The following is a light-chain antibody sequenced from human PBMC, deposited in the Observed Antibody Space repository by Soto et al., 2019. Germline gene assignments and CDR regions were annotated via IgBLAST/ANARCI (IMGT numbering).Light chain of an antibody. CDR2: AAS. J-gene: IGKJ1*01. CDR1: QSVSSSY. V-gene: IGKV3-15*01. Sequence: EFVFTQAPVTLPLSPVERATLSCSLSQSVSSSYLAWYQQKLGQAPRLLMYAASPRATRTPARFRGSGSGTEFTLTISSLQSEDSALYYCQQYNNWPRTFGQGTKVDI. CDR3: QQYNNWPRT.